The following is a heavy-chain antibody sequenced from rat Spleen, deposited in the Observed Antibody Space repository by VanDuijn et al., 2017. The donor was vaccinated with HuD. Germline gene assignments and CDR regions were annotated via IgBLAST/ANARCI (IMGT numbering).Heavy chain of an antibody. Sequence: EVQLVESDGGLVQPGRSLKLSCAASGFTFSDYYMAWVRQAPTKGLEWVATISFDGRNSYYRHSVKGRFTISRDNAKSTLYLQMDSLRSEDTATYYCARHNSGYGVMDAWGQGASVTVSS. CDR3: ARHNSGYGVMDA. V-gene: IGHV5-29*01. CDR1: GFTFSDYY. D-gene: IGHD4-3*01. CDR2: ISFDGRNS. J-gene: IGHJ4*01.